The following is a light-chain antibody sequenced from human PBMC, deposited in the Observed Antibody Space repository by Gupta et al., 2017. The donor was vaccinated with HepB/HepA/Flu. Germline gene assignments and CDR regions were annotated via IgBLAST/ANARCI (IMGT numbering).Light chain of an antibody. CDR1: QSIVDY. CDR2: RAS. Sequence: DIQMTQSPSTLSVYVGDRVTITCRASQSIVDYLAWYQQRPGKAPKLLIYRASSLASGVPSRFSASGSGAEFTLTINGLQADDFASYYCQQYLAFPLTFGGGTKVEIK. V-gene: IGKV1-5*03. CDR3: QQYLAFPLT. J-gene: IGKJ4*01.